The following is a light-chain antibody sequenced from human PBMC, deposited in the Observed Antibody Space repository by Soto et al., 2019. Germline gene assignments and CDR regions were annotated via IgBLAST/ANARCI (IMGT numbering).Light chain of an antibody. CDR3: QQYNNWHPWT. Sequence: EIVMTQSPATLSVSPGERATLSCRASQSVSSNLAWYHQTPGQAPRLLIYGASTRATGIPARFSGSGSGTEFTLTISSLQSEDFAVYYCQQYNNWHPWTFGQGTKVEIK. V-gene: IGKV3-15*01. J-gene: IGKJ1*01. CDR1: QSVSSN. CDR2: GAS.